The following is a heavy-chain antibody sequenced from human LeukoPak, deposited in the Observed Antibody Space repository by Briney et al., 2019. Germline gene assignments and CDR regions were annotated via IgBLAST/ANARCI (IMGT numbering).Heavy chain of an antibody. V-gene: IGHV4-30-2*01. CDR3: AAPPSPSANWFDP. CDR2: IYHSGST. J-gene: IGHJ5*02. D-gene: IGHD6-13*01. Sequence: PSQTLSLTCTVSGGSISSGGYYWSWIRQPPGKGLEWIGYIYHSGSTYYNPSLKSRVTISVDRSKNQFSLKLSSVTAADTAVYYCAAPPSPSANWFDPWGQGTLVTVSS. CDR1: GGSISSGGYY.